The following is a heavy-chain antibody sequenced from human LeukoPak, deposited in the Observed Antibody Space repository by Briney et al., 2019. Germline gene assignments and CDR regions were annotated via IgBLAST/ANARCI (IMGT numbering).Heavy chain of an antibody. CDR3: AREDGYNLGYFDY. Sequence: SETLSLTCTVSGGSISRYYWCWIRQPPGKGLEWIGYIYYSGSTNYNPSLKSRVTISVDTSENQFSLKLSSVTAADTAVYYCAREDGYNLGYFDYWGQGTLVTVSS. J-gene: IGHJ4*02. V-gene: IGHV4-59*01. CDR2: IYYSGST. CDR1: GGSISRYY. D-gene: IGHD5-24*01.